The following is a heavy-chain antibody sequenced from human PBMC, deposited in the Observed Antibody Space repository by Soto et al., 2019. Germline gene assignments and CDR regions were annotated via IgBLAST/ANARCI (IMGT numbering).Heavy chain of an antibody. CDR2: INSDGSNT. D-gene: IGHD2-2*01. J-gene: IGHJ4*02. CDR1: GFTFSSFW. CDR3: ARGGVPAAMSY. V-gene: IGHV3-74*01. Sequence: EVQLVESGGGLVQPGGSLRLSCAASGFTFSSFWTHWVRQAPGEGLVWVSRINSDGSNTNYADSVKGRFTISRDNAKNTLYLQMNSLRAEDTAVYYCARGGVPAAMSYWGQGTLVTVSS.